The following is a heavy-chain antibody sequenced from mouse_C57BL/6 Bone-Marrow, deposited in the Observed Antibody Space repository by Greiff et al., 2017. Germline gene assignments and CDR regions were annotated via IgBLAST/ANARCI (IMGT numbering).Heavy chain of an antibody. CDR2: INPNNGGT. CDR1: GYTFTDYY. V-gene: IGHV1-26*01. Sequence: VPLQQSGPELVKPGASVKISCKASGYTFTDYYMNWVKQSHGKSLEWIGDINPNNGGTSYNQKFKGKATLTVDKSSSTAYMELRSLTSEDSAVYYCARFNGFAYWGQGTLVTVSA. J-gene: IGHJ3*01. CDR3: ARFNGFAY.